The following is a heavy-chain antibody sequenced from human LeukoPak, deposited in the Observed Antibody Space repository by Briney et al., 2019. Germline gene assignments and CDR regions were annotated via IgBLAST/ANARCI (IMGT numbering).Heavy chain of an antibody. V-gene: IGHV3-33*01. CDR1: GFTFSSYG. J-gene: IGHJ4*02. CDR3: SGSSSWYPSYFDY. CDR2: IWYDGSNK. D-gene: IGHD6-13*01. Sequence: GGSLRLSCAASGFTFSSYGMHWVRQVPGKGLEWVAVIWYDGSNKYYADSVKGRFTISRDNSKNTLYLQMNSLRAEDTAVYYCSGSSSWYPSYFDYWGQGTLVTVSS.